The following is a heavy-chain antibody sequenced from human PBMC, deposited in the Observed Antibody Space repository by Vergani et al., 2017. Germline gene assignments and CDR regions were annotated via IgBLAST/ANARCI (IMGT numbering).Heavy chain of an antibody. Sequence: QVQLQESGPGLVKPTGTLSLTCAVSGGSISSSNWWSWVRQPPGKGLEWIGEIYHSGSTNYNPSLKSRVTISVDKSKNQFSLELSSVTAADTAVYYCERVPRLGGRDIVGVPAAIVRHDVDYWGQGTLVTVSS. CDR3: ERVPRLGGRDIVGVPAAIVRHDVDY. CDR1: GGSISSSNW. J-gene: IGHJ4*02. V-gene: IGHV4-4*02. D-gene: IGHD2-2*02. CDR2: IYHSGST.